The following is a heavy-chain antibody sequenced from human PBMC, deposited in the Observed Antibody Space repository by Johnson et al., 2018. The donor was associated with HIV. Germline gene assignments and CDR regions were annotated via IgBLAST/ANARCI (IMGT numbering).Heavy chain of an antibody. Sequence: QVQLVESGGGVVQPGGSLRLSCAASGFTFSSYGMHWVRQAPGKGLEWVAFIRYDGSNKYYADSVKGRFTISRDNSKNTLYLQMNSLRAEDTAVYYCAKDQRGWFIAGAFDIWGQGTMVTVSS. D-gene: IGHD6-19*01. J-gene: IGHJ3*02. CDR1: GFTFSSYG. V-gene: IGHV3-30*02. CDR2: IRYDGSNK. CDR3: AKDQRGWFIAGAFDI.